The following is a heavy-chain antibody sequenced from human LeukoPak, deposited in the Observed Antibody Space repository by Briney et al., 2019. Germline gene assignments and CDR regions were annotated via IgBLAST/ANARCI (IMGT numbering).Heavy chain of an antibody. CDR1: GGSISSYY. J-gene: IGHJ5*02. V-gene: IGHV4-59*01. CDR2: MYYSGST. Sequence: SETLSLTCTVSGGSISSYYWTWIRQPPGKGLEWIGYMYYSGSTNYNPSLKSRVTISADTSKNQFSLKLSSVTAADTAVYYCATSDNKNWYWFGPWGQGTLVTVSS. D-gene: IGHD1-7*01. CDR3: ATSDNKNWYWFGP.